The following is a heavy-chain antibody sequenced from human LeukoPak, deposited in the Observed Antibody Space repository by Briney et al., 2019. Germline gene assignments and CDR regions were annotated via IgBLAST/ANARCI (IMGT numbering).Heavy chain of an antibody. CDR3: ARELLAAAHTFDY. J-gene: IGHJ4*02. D-gene: IGHD6-13*01. Sequence: SETLSLTCAVYGGSFSGYYWSWIRQPPGKGLEWIGEINHSGSTNYNPSLKSRVTISVDTSKNQFSLKLSSVTAADTAVYYCARELLAAAHTFDYWGQGTLVTVSS. CDR1: GGSFSGYY. V-gene: IGHV4-34*01. CDR2: INHSGST.